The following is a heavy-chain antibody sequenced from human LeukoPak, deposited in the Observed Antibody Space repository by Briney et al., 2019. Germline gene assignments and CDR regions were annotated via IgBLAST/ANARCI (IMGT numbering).Heavy chain of an antibody. D-gene: IGHD3-10*01. V-gene: IGHV1-46*01. CDR3: ARGALLWFGEPRGGRGFDP. J-gene: IGHJ5*02. CDR1: GYTFTSYY. CDR2: INPSGGST. Sequence: ASVKVSCKASGYTFTSYYMHWVRQAPGQGLEWMGIINPSGGSTSYAQKFQGRVTMTRDTSTSTVYMELSSLRSEDTAVYYCARGALLWFGEPRGGRGFDPWGQGTLVTVSS.